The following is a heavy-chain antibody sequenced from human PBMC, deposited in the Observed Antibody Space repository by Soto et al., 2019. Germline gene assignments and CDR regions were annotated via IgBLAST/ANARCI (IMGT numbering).Heavy chain of an antibody. CDR1: GYPFSDFA. J-gene: IGHJ4*02. D-gene: IGHD6-19*01. CDR3: ARIYPWPSVSGWPFDY. V-gene: IGHV1-3*04. Sequence: QVHLVQSGAEVKKPGASVKVSCQASGYPFSDFAMLWVRQAPGQRLEWLVWINTGNGDTKYSQKFQGRVTFTRDPSASTAYMDLSSLTSEDTAVYSCARIYPWPSVSGWPFDYWGQGTLVTVSS. CDR2: INTGNGDT.